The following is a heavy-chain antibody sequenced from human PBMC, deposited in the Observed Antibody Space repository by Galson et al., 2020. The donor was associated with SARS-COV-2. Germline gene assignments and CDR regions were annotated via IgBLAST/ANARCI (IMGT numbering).Heavy chain of an antibody. CDR1: GYSISSGYY. Sequence: SETLSLTCSVSGYSISSGYYWGWLRQTPGKGLEWIGSIYHTGSTSYNPSLRRRVTISVDTSKNQFSLKLSAVTASDTAVYFCARDVRAGGYALFEHWDQGTLVTVSS. D-gene: IGHD3-22*01. CDR3: ARDVRAGGYALFEH. V-gene: IGHV4-38-2*02. CDR2: IYHTGST. J-gene: IGHJ4*02.